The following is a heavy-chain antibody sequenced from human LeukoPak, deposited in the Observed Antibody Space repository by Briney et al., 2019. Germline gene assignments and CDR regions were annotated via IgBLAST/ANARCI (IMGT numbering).Heavy chain of an antibody. CDR2: ISGSGGST. D-gene: IGHD4-17*01. CDR1: GFTFSSYG. J-gene: IGHJ4*02. V-gene: IGHV3-23*01. Sequence: GGSLRLSCAASGFTFSSYGMSWVRQAPGKGLEWVSAISGSGGSTYYADSVKGRFTISRDNSKNTLYLQMNSLRAEDTAVYYCAKDMQDSDYGDLNWGQGTLVTVSS. CDR3: AKDMQDSDYGDLN.